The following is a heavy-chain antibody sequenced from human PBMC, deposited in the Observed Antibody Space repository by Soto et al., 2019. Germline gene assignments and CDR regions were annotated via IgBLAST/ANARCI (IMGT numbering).Heavy chain of an antibody. CDR3: ALYCSGGICYGNYYYYGMDV. Sequence: LGESLKISCKGSGYSSTSYWISWVRQMPGKGLEWMGRIDPSDSYTNYSPSFQGHVTISADKSISTAYLQWSSLKASDTAMYYCALYCSGGICYGNYYYYGMDVWGQGTTVTVSS. D-gene: IGHD2-15*01. CDR2: IDPSDSYT. J-gene: IGHJ6*02. CDR1: GYSSTSYW. V-gene: IGHV5-10-1*01.